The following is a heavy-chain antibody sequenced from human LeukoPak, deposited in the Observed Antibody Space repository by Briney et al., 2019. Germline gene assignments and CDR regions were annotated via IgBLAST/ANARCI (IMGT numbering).Heavy chain of an antibody. CDR3: ARDRSVRYFDWLSDYYYGMDV. Sequence: SETLSLTCTVSGGSISSYYWSWIRQPPGKGLERIGYIYYSGSTNYNPSLKSRVTISVDTSKNQFSLKLSSVTAADTAVYYCARDRSVRYFDWLSDYYYGMDVWGQGTTVTVSS. CDR2: IYYSGST. CDR1: GGSISSYY. J-gene: IGHJ6*02. V-gene: IGHV4-59*01. D-gene: IGHD3-9*01.